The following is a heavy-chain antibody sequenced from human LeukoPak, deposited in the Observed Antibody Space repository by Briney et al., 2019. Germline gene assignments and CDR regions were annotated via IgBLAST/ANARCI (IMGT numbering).Heavy chain of an antibody. V-gene: IGHV3-21*01. CDR2: ISGSTTYI. D-gene: IGHD3-10*01. CDR1: GFTFSSYS. Sequence: GGSLRLSCAASGFTFSSYSVNWVRQAPGKGLEWVSSISGSTTYIYYADSVKGRFTISRDNAKNSLYLQMNSLRAEDTAVYYCARVSLGFGDVWGQGTTVTVSS. J-gene: IGHJ6*02. CDR3: ARVSLGFGDV.